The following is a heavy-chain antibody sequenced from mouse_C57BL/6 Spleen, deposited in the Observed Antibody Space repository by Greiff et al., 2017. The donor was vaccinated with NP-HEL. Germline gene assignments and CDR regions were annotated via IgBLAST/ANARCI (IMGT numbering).Heavy chain of an antibody. V-gene: IGHV1-75*01. CDR2: IFPGSGST. D-gene: IGHD1-1*01. J-gene: IGHJ3*01. CDR3: ARTGGSPFFAY. Sequence: VKLMESGPELVKPGASVKISCKASGYTFTDYYINWVKQRPGQGLEWIGWIFPGSGSTYYNEKFKGKATLTVDKSSSTAYMLLSSLTSEDSAVYFCARTGGSPFFAYWGQGTLVTVSA. CDR1: GYTFTDYY.